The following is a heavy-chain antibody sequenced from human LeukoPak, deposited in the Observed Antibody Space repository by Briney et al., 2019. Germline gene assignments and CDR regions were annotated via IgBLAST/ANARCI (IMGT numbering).Heavy chain of an antibody. J-gene: IGHJ4*02. CDR3: ASYAGDGGIAAAGEGDY. V-gene: IGHV4-34*01. Sequence: PGGSLRLSCAASGFTVSRNYMSWVRQPPGKGLEWIGEINHSGSTNYNPSLKSRVTISVDTSKNQFSLKLSSVTAADTAVYYCASYAGDGGIAAAGEGDYWGQGTLVTVSS. CDR1: GFTVSRNY. CDR2: INHSGST. D-gene: IGHD6-13*01.